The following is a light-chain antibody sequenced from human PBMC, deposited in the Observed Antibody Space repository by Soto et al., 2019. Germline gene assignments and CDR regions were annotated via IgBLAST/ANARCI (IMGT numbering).Light chain of an antibody. V-gene: IGKV1-39*01. J-gene: IGKJ4*01. CDR3: QQYGSSPLT. CDR1: QSISSN. CDR2: VAS. Sequence: DIQMTQSPSSLSASVGDRVTITCRASQSISSNLNWYQQKPGEAPKLLIYVASSLQSGVPSRFSGSESGTDFTLTISRLEPEDFAVYHCQQYGSSPLTFGGGTKVEIK.